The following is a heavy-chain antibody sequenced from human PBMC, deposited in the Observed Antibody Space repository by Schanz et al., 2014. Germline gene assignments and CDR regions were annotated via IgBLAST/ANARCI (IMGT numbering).Heavy chain of an antibody. CDR1: GFSFGTYA. CDR2: ISASGGST. D-gene: IGHD6-25*01. CDR3: AKVRYSSGWRGDYFDE. J-gene: IGHJ4*02. Sequence: EVHLLESGGGLVQPGGSLRLSCAASGFSFGTYAMSWVRQAPGKGLLWVSAISASGGSTYYADSVKGRFTISRDNSKNTLYLQMNSLRAEDTAVYYCAKVRYSSGWRGDYFDEWGQGTLVTVAS. V-gene: IGHV3-23*01.